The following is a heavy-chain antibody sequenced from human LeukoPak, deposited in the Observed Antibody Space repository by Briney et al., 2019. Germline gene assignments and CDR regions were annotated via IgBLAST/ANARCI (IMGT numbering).Heavy chain of an antibody. CDR2: IYPRDGST. J-gene: IGHJ4*02. V-gene: IGHV1-46*01. CDR1: GYSSTSNY. CDR3: ARDQEGFDY. Sequence: ASVKVSCKASGYSSTSNYIHRVRQAPGQGLEWMGMIYPRDGSTSYARRFQDRVTVTRDTSTSTVHMELSGLRSEDTAVYCCARDQEGFDYWGQGTLVTVSS.